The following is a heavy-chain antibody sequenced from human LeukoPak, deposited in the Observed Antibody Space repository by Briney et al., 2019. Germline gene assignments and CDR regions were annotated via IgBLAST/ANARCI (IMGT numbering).Heavy chain of an antibody. J-gene: IGHJ3*02. Sequence: ASVKVSCKASGYTFSGYYIHWVRQAPGQGLEWMGWIDPNSGGTRYAQKFQGRVTMTRDTSITTAYMDLSRLRSDDTAVYYCARDRSQQLPNGDAFDIWGQGTVVTVSS. CDR2: IDPNSGGT. D-gene: IGHD6-13*01. CDR1: GYTFSGYY. V-gene: IGHV1-2*02. CDR3: ARDRSQQLPNGDAFDI.